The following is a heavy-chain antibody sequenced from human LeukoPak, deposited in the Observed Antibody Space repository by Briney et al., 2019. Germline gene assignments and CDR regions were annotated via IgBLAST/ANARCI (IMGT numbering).Heavy chain of an antibody. CDR2: IYSSGKT. V-gene: IGHV4-4*07. Sequence: SETLSLTCTVSGGSINNYYWTWIRQPAGKGLEWIGRIYSSGKTNYNPSLKSRVTMSVDTSNNQLSLMMTSVTAADTAVFYCARTPQGDNYFDYWGQAHLVTVSS. CDR1: GGSINNYY. D-gene: IGHD3-9*01. CDR3: ARTPQGDNYFDY. J-gene: IGHJ4*02.